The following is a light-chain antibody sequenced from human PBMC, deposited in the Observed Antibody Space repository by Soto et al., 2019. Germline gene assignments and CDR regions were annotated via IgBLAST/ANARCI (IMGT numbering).Light chain of an antibody. V-gene: IGKV1-5*03. J-gene: IGKJ2*02. CDR2: KAS. CDR1: QSISSW. Sequence: DIQMTQSPSTLSASVGDRVTITCRASQSISSWLAWYQQKPGKAPKLLIYKASSLESGVPSRFSGSGSGTEFTLTITSLQHDDFATCYCQQYNSYSPWTFGQGTKLEIK. CDR3: QQYNSYSPWT.